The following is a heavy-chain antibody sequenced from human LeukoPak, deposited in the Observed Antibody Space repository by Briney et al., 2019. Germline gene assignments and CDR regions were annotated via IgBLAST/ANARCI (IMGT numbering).Heavy chain of an antibody. Sequence: GRSLRLSCAASGFTFDDYAMHWVRQAPGKGLEWVSGISWNSGSIGYADSVKGRFTISRDNAKNSLYLQMNSLRAEDTALYYCAKDTSVLSGSTFDYRGQGTLVTVSS. V-gene: IGHV3-9*01. D-gene: IGHD5-12*01. J-gene: IGHJ4*02. CDR3: AKDTSVLSGSTFDY. CDR1: GFTFDDYA. CDR2: ISWNSGSI.